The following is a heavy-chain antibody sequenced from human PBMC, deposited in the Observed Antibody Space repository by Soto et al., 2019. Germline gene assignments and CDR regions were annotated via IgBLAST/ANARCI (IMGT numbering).Heavy chain of an antibody. CDR3: ARDKRRYSDHFDY. J-gene: IGHJ4*02. V-gene: IGHV1-18*01. CDR1: GYTFTNYV. D-gene: IGHD1-26*01. Sequence: ASVKVSFKASGYTFTNYVISWVLQAPGQGLEWMGWISAYNGNTNYAQKLQGRVTMTTDTSTSTAYMALRSLRSDDTAVYYCARDKRRYSDHFDYWGQGTLVTVSS. CDR2: ISAYNGNT.